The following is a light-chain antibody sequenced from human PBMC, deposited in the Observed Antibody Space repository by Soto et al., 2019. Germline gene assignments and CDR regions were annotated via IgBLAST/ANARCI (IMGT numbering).Light chain of an antibody. Sequence: QSVLTQPPSASGTPGQRVTISCSGSSSNIGSNYVYWYQQLPGTAPKLLIYRNNQRPSGVPDRFSGSKSGTSASLAISGLRSEDEADYYCAVWDDSLSAYAVFGGGTKVTVL. J-gene: IGLJ2*01. CDR1: SSNIGSNY. V-gene: IGLV1-47*02. CDR2: RNN. CDR3: AVWDDSLSAYAV.